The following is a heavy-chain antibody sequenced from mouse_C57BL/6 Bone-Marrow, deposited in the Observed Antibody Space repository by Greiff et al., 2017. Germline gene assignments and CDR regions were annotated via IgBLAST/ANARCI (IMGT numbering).Heavy chain of an antibody. CDR3: ARFPGGHYWYFDV. D-gene: IGHD1-1*02. CDR2: INPNNGGT. Sequence: EVHLVESGPELVKPGASVKIPCKASGYTFTDYNMDWVKQSHGRSLEWIGDINPNNGGTIYNQKFKGKATLTVDKSSSTAYMELRSLTSEDTAVYYCARFPGGHYWYFDVWGTGTTVTVSS. CDR1: GYTFTDYN. V-gene: IGHV1-18*01. J-gene: IGHJ1*03.